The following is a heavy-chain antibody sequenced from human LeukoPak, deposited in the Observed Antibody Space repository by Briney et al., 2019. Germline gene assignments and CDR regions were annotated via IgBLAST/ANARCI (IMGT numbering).Heavy chain of an antibody. CDR3: AKEGRFQGAYYYYGMDV. V-gene: IGHV3-23*01. J-gene: IGHJ6*02. CDR2: ISGSGGST. CDR1: GFTFSSYW. Sequence: GGSLRLSCAASGFTFSSYWMSWVRQAPGKGLEWVSAISGSGGSTYYADSVKGRFTISRDNSKNTLYLQMNSLRAEDTAVYYCAKEGRFQGAYYYYGMDVWGQGTTVTVSS.